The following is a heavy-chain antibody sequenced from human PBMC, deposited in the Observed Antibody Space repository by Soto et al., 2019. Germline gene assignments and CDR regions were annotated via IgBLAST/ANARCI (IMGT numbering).Heavy chain of an antibody. V-gene: IGHV3-23*01. CDR1: GFTFSSYA. CDR2: ISGSGDST. CDR3: ARRGSGSYYDY. D-gene: IGHD1-26*01. Sequence: EVQLLESGGGLVQPGGSLRLSCAASGFTFSSYAMRWVRQAPVKGLEWVSAISGSGDSTYYADSVKGRFTISRDNSKNTLYLDRNSLRAEHTAVYDCARRGSGSYYDYWGQGTLVTVSS. J-gene: IGHJ4*02.